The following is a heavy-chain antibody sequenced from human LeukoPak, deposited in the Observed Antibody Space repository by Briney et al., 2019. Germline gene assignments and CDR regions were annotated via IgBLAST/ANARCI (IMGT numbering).Heavy chain of an antibody. CDR2: ISGSGGST. D-gene: IGHD2-2*01. CDR3: AKQIGYCSSTSCYDLLSFDY. CDR1: GFTFSSYA. Sequence: GGSLGLSCAASGFTFSSYAMSWVRQAPGKGLEWVSAISGSGGSTYYADSVKGRFTISRDNSKNTLYLQMNSLRAEDTAVYYCAKQIGYCSSTSCYDLLSFDYWGQGTLVTVSS. V-gene: IGHV3-23*01. J-gene: IGHJ4*02.